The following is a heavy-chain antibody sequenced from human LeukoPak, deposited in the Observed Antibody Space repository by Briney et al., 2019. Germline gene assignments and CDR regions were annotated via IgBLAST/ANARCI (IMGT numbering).Heavy chain of an antibody. V-gene: IGHV1-8*01. Sequence: ASVKVSCKASGYTFTSYDINWVRQATGQGLEWMGWMNPNSGNTGYAQKFQGGVTMTRNTSISTAYMELSSQRSEDTAVYYCARGPSSWVDEYFQHWGQGTLVTVSS. D-gene: IGHD6-13*01. CDR3: ARGPSSWVDEYFQH. CDR1: GYTFTSYD. CDR2: MNPNSGNT. J-gene: IGHJ1*01.